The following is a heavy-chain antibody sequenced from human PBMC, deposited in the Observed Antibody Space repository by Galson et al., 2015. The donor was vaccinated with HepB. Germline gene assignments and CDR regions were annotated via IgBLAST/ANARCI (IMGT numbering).Heavy chain of an antibody. D-gene: IGHD3-10*01. CDR2: IIPILGIA. CDR3: ARDPRPPYYYGSGSPNFDY. V-gene: IGHV1-69*04. CDR1: GGTFSSYT. J-gene: IGHJ4*02. Sequence: SVKVSCKASGGTFSSYTISWVRQAPGQGLEWMGRIIPILGIANYAQKFQGRVTITADKSTSTAYMELSSLRSEDTAVYYCARDPRPPYYYGSGSPNFDYWGQGTLVTVSS.